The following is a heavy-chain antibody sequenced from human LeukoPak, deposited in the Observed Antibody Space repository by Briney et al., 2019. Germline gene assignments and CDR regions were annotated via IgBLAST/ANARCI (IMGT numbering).Heavy chain of an antibody. CDR3: ATSRVFDY. Sequence: GGSLRLSCAASGFTFSTYSMSWVRQAPGKGLEWLSFINSAGNNIYYADSVKGRFTISRDNSKETLYLEMNSLRVEDTAIYYCATSRVFDYWGQGTVAVSS. CDR2: INSAGNNI. J-gene: IGHJ4*02. V-gene: IGHV3-48*04. CDR1: GFTFSTYS.